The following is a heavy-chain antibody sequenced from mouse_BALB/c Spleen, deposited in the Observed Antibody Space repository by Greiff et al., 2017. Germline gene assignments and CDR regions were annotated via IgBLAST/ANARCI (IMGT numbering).Heavy chain of an antibody. J-gene: IGHJ2*01. CDR2: INPSNGGT. D-gene: IGHD1-1*01. CDR1: GYTFTSYY. V-gene: IGHV1S81*02. CDR3: TRGDYYGSSYY. Sequence: QVQLQQSGAELVKPGASVKLSCKASGYTFTSYYMYWVKQRPGQGLEWIGEINPSNGGTNFNEKFKSKATLTVDKSSSTAYMQLSSLTSEDSAVYYCTRGDYYGSSYYWGQGTTLTVSS.